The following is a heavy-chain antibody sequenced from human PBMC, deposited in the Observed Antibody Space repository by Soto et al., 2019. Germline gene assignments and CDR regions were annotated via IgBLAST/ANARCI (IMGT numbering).Heavy chain of an antibody. D-gene: IGHD6-19*01. Sequence: ETLSLTCTVSGGSISSYYWSWIRQPPGKGLEWIGYIYYSGSTNYNPSLKSRVTISVDTSKNQFSLKLSSVTAADTAVYYCAREAVAGPTYYFDYWGQGTLVPVSS. CDR3: AREAVAGPTYYFDY. J-gene: IGHJ4*02. V-gene: IGHV4-59*01. CDR2: IYYSGST. CDR1: GGSISSYY.